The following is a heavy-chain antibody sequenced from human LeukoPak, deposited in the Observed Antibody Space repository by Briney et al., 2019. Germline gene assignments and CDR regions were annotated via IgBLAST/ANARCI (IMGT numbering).Heavy chain of an antibody. D-gene: IGHD4-23*01. Sequence: GGSLRLSCTTSGFTFGDYAMSWFRQAPWKGLEWVGFIRNKAYGGTTEYAASVRGRFTFSRDDSKSVAYLQMNSPKTEDTATYYCTRGDYGGGHNYWGPGTLVTVSS. V-gene: IGHV3-49*03. CDR2: IRNKAYGGTT. CDR1: GFTFGDYA. J-gene: IGHJ4*02. CDR3: TRGDYGGGHNY.